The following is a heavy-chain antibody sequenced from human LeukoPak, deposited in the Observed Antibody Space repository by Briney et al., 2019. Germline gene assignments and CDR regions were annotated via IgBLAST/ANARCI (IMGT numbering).Heavy chain of an antibody. CDR2: ISISGSNK. D-gene: IGHD3-22*01. CDR3: SRLPLDYYDSGDFYDYYAMDV. V-gene: IGHV3-11*01. J-gene: IGHJ6*02. Sequence: GGSLRLSCAASGITFSNYYMTWIRQAPGKGLGWVSYISISGSNKYYADYVKGRFTISRDNAKNSLYLQMNSLRAEDTAVYYCSRLPLDYYDSGDFYDYYAMDVWGQGTTVTVSS. CDR1: GITFSNYY.